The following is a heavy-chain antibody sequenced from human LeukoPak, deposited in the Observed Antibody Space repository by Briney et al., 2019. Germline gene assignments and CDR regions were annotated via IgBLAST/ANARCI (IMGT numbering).Heavy chain of an antibody. CDR3: AKEYCSSTSCYTGNYYYYYYMDV. J-gene: IGHJ6*03. CDR2: ISGSGGST. Sequence: GGSLRLSCAASGFTFSSYAMSWVRQAPGKGLERVSAISGSGGSTYYADSVKGRFTISRDNSKNTLYLQMNSLRAEDTAVYYCAKEYCSSTSCYTGNYYYYYYMDVWGKGTTVTVSS. D-gene: IGHD2-2*02. CDR1: GFTFSSYA. V-gene: IGHV3-23*01.